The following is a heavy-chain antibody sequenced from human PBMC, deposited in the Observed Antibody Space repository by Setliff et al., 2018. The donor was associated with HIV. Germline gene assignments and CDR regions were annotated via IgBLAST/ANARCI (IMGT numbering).Heavy chain of an antibody. CDR3: ARRVRYSSSWYVGWFDP. CDR2: INHSGST. Sequence: SSETLSLTCAVYYGGSSSGYYWSWIRQPPGKGLEWIGEINHSGSTFYNPSLKSRLIMSVDTSKSQFSLRLSSVTAADTAVYYCARRVRYSSSWYVGWFDPWGQGTLVTVSS. D-gene: IGHD6-13*01. CDR1: YGGSSSGYY. V-gene: IGHV4-34*01. J-gene: IGHJ5*02.